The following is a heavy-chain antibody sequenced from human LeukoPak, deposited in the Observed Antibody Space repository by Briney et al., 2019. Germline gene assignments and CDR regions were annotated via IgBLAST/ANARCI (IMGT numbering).Heavy chain of an antibody. CDR3: ARRRWVRGPDVVNPFDY. D-gene: IGHD5-12*01. Sequence: SETLSLTCAVYGGSFSGYYWSWIRQPPGKGLEWIGSIYYSGRTYYNPSLKSRVTISVDTSKNQFSLKLSSVTAADTAVYYCARRRWVRGPDVVNPFDYWGQGTLVTVSS. CDR1: GGSFSGYY. V-gene: IGHV4-34*01. J-gene: IGHJ4*02. CDR2: IYYSGRT.